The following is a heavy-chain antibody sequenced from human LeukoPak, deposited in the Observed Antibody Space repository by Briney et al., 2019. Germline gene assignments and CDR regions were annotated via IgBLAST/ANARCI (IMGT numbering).Heavy chain of an antibody. V-gene: IGHV4-39*07. J-gene: IGHJ4*02. Sequence: PSETLSLTCTVSGGSISSSSYYWGWIRQPPGKGLEWLGSIYYSGSTYYNPSLKSRVTISVDTSKNQFSLKLSSVTAADTAVYYCAMVRGVTQGFDYFDYWGQGTLVTVSS. CDR1: GGSISSSSYY. CDR2: IYYSGST. D-gene: IGHD3-10*01. CDR3: AMVRGVTQGFDYFDY.